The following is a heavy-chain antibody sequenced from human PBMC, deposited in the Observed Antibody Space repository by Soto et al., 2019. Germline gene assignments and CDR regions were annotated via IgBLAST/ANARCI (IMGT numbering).Heavy chain of an antibody. Sequence: GPSVKVSCKSSGYSFTNYAMHWVRQAPGQGLEWMGWINAGNGNTKYSQKFKGRVAITRDTSASTAYMELSSLTPEDTAVYFCAREDYYASGIYYKPALDFWGQGTLVTVSS. CDR1: GYSFTNYA. CDR2: INAGNGNT. V-gene: IGHV1-3*01. J-gene: IGHJ4*02. CDR3: AREDYYASGIYYKPALDF. D-gene: IGHD3-10*01.